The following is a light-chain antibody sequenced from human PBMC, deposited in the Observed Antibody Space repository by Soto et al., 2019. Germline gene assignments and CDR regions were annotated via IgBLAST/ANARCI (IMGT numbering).Light chain of an antibody. CDR3: QQYGSSPPT. J-gene: IGKJ1*01. CDR2: GAS. V-gene: IGKV3-20*01. CDR1: QSVSSNY. Sequence: EIVLTQSPGTLSLSPGERATLSCRASQSVSSNYLAWYQRKPGQAPRLLIYGASSRATGIPNRFSGSGSGTDFPLTITRLEPEDFAVYYRQQYGSSPPTFGQGTKVEIK.